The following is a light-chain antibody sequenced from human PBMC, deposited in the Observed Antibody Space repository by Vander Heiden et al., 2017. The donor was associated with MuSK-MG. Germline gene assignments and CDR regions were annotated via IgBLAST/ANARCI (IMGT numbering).Light chain of an antibody. V-gene: IGKV1-9*01. Sequence: DIQLTQSPSFLSASVGDRVTLTCRASQGINSYLAWYQQKPGKAPNLLIYAASTLQSGVPSRFSGSGSGAEFTLTISSLQPEDFATYYCQQLNSYPLTFGHGTKVDI. CDR3: QQLNSYPLT. J-gene: IGKJ3*01. CDR1: QGINSY. CDR2: AAS.